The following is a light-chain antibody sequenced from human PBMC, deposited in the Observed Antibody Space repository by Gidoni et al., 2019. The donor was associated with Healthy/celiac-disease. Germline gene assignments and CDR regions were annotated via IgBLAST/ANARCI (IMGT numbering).Light chain of an antibody. V-gene: IGKV1-33*01. CDR2: DAS. Sequence: DIQMTQSPSSLSASVGDRVTITCQASPDISNYLNWYQQKPGKAPKLLIYDASNLESGVPSRFSGSGSGTDFTFTISSLQPEDIATYYCQQYDNLLALTFGGXTKVEIK. CDR3: QQYDNLLALT. CDR1: PDISNY. J-gene: IGKJ4*01.